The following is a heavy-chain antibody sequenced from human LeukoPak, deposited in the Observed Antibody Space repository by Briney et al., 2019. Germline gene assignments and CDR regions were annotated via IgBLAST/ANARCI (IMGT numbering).Heavy chain of an antibody. CDR2: IYHSGST. CDR1: GGSISSRNW. CDR3: ARLNYYGSGSFDY. Sequence: SETLSLTCAVSGGSISSRNWWSWVRQPPGKGLEWIGEIYHSGSTNYNPSLKTRVTISVDKSKNQFSLKLSSVTAADTAVYCCARLNYYGSGSFDYWGQGTLVTVSS. V-gene: IGHV4-4*01. J-gene: IGHJ4*02. D-gene: IGHD3-10*01.